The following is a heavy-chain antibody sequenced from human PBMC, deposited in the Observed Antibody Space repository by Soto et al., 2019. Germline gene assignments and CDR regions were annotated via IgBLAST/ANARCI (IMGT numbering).Heavy chain of an antibody. CDR2: IIPIFGTA. J-gene: IGHJ5*02. D-gene: IGHD3-10*01. CDR1: GATFSSYA. V-gene: IGHV1-69*13. Sequence: ASLKISCKASGATFSSYAISWVRQAPGQGLEWMGGIIPIFGTANYAQKFQGRVTITADESTSTAYMELSSLRSEDTAVYYCARGGEWYYGSGRLWFDPWGQGTLVTVSS. CDR3: ARGGEWYYGSGRLWFDP.